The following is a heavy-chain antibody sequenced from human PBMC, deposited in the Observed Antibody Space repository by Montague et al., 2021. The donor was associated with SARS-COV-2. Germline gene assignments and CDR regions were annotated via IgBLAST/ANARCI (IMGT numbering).Heavy chain of an antibody. CDR2: INNSGST. CDR3: AIPMVRGFSRAFDI. V-gene: IGHV4-34*01. Sequence: SETLSLTCAVYGGSFSGYYWSWIRQPPGKGLEWIGEINNSGSTNYNPNLKSRVTISVDTSKNQFSLKLSSVTAADTAVYYCAIPMVRGFSRAFDIWGQGTTVTVSS. J-gene: IGHJ3*02. D-gene: IGHD3-10*01. CDR1: GGSFSGYY.